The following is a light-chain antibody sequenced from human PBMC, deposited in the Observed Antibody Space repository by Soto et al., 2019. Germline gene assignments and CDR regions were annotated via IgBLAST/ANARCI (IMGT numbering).Light chain of an antibody. CDR3: SSYSSVTAFVV. Sequence: QSALTQPASVSGSPGQLITISCTGTSSDIGDYNYVSWYRQYPGEAPKLMIYEVTLRPSGVSSRFTASKSGYTASLTISGLQVEDEAAYFCSSYSSVTAFVVFGGGIQLTVL. CDR2: EVT. J-gene: IGLJ2*01. CDR1: SSDIGDYNY. V-gene: IGLV2-14*01.